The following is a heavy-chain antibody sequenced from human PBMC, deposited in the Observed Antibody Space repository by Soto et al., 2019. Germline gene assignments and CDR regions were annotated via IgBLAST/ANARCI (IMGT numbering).Heavy chain of an antibody. D-gene: IGHD4-17*01. Sequence: QITLKESGPTLVKPTQILTLTCTCSGFSLTTSGEGVGWVRQPPGKALEWIALIYWDDDKPYSSYLKSRLTITKDTSKTQVVLTRTNMDPAATATYFCAHRTTTVTWWFDPWGQGTLVTVSS. CDR1: GFSLTTSGEG. V-gene: IGHV2-5*02. J-gene: IGHJ5*02. CDR2: IYWDDDK. CDR3: AHRTTTVTWWFDP.